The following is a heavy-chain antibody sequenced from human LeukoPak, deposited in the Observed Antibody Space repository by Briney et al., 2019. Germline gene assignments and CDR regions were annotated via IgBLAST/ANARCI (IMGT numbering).Heavy chain of an antibody. V-gene: IGHV3-30*04. CDR3: ASLGRTIFGVVTDPLRRWFDP. CDR1: GLAFSSYS. D-gene: IGHD3-3*01. CDR2: ISYDGGDE. J-gene: IGHJ5*02. Sequence: PGGSLRLSCVASGLAFSSYSMHWVRQAPGKGLEWVGVISYDGGDEYYADSVKGRFTISRDNSKNTLYLQMNSLRAEDTAVYYCASLGRTIFGVVTDPLRRWFDPWGQGTLVTVSS.